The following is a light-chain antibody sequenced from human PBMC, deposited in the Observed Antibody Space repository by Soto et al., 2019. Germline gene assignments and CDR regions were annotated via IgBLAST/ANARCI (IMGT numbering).Light chain of an antibody. J-gene: IGKJ1*01. CDR2: KTS. V-gene: IGKV1-5*03. Sequence: DIHMTQSPSTLSASVGDRVTITCRASQSISIWLAWYQQKPGKAPNLLISKTSSLESGVPSRFSGSGSGTEFTLTISSLQPDDFATYYCQHYNDYSWTFGQGTKVEIK. CDR3: QHYNDYSWT. CDR1: QSISIW.